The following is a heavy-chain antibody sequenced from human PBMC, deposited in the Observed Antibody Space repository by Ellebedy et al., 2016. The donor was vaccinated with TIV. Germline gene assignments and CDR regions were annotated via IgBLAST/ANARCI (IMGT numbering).Heavy chain of an antibody. CDR1: GFTFSSYA. CDR2: ISYDGSNK. Sequence: PGGSLRLSCAASGFTFSSYAMHWVRQAPGKGLEWVAVISYDGSNKYYADSVKGRFTISRDNAKNSLYLQMNSLRAEDTAVYYCAGTSYWGQGTLVTVSS. CDR3: AGTSY. J-gene: IGHJ4*02. V-gene: IGHV3-30-3*01.